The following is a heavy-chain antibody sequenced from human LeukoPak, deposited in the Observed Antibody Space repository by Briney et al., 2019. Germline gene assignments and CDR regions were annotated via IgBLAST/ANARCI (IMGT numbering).Heavy chain of an antibody. D-gene: IGHD3-3*01. CDR3: ARVILEWLLDAFDI. CDR2: INHSGST. Sequence: SETLSLTCAVYGGSFSGYYWSWIRQPPGKGLEWIGEINHSGSTNYNPSLKSRVTMSVDTSKNQFSLKLSSVTAADTAVYYCARVILEWLLDAFDIWGQGTMVTVSS. V-gene: IGHV4-34*01. J-gene: IGHJ3*02. CDR1: GGSFSGYY.